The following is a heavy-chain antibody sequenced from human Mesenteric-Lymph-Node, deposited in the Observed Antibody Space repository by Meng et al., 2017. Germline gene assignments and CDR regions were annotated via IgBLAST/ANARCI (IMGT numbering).Heavy chain of an antibody. V-gene: IGHV4-39*07. Sequence: SETLSLTCTVSGGSISSSSYYWGWIRQPPGKGLEWIGSIYYSGSTYYNPSLKSRVTISVDTSKNQFSLKLSSVTAADTTVYYCARDRLIVAHRIIHYYGMDVCGQAIT. D-gene: IGHD5-12*01. CDR2: IYYSGST. CDR1: GGSISSSSYY. J-gene: IGHJ6*01. CDR3: ARDRLIVAHRIIHYYGMDV.